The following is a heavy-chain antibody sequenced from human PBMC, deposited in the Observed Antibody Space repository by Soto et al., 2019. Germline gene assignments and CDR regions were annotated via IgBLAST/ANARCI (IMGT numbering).Heavy chain of an antibody. CDR3: ARGRYGDY. V-gene: IGHV1-18*01. J-gene: IGHJ4*02. CDR1: GYTFTSYG. CDR2: ISGHNGNT. D-gene: IGHD1-1*01. Sequence: QVHLVQSGAEVKKPGASVKVSCKASGYTFTSYGITWVRQAPGQGLERMGWISGHNGNTDYAQKLQGRVSVARDTSTSTAYMELRSLISDVTGVYYCARGRYGDYWGQGALVTVSS.